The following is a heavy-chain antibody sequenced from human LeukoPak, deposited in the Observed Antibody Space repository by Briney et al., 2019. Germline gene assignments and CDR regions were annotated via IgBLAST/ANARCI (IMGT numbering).Heavy chain of an antibody. Sequence: GGSLRLSCAASGFTFDDYDMSWVRQAPGQGLEWVSLISGDGGSTYYADSVKGRFTISRDNSRKSLYLQMNSLRTGDTALYYCAKDSSGWAPDYWGQGILVTVSS. V-gene: IGHV3-43*02. CDR1: GFTFDDYD. J-gene: IGHJ4*02. CDR3: AKDSSGWAPDY. CDR2: ISGDGGST. D-gene: IGHD6-19*01.